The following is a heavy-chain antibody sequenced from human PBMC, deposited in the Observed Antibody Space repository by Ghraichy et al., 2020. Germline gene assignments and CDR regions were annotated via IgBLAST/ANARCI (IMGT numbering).Heavy chain of an antibody. CDR1: GFTFSSYW. J-gene: IGHJ4*02. V-gene: IGHV3-74*01. CDR2: INSDGSST. Sequence: GESLNISCAASGFTFSSYWMHWVRQAPGKGLVWVSRINSDGSSTSYADSVKGRFTISRDNAKNTLYLQMNSLRAEDTAVYYCARVDYDFWSGYSYYFDYWGQGTLVTVSS. D-gene: IGHD3-3*01. CDR3: ARVDYDFWSGYSYYFDY.